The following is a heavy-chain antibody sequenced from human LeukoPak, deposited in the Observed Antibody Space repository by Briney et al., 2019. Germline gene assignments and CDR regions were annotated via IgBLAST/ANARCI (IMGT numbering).Heavy chain of an antibody. CDR3: TRVGSSGSVDY. CDR2: ISSRSSDT. CDR1: GFTFSDYY. V-gene: IGHV3-11*06. Sequence: RGSPRLSCAASGFTFSDYYMSWIRQAPGKGLEWVSYISSRSSDTNYADSVKGRFTISRDNAKNSLYLQMNSLRAEDTAVYYCTRVGSSGSVDYCGQGTMLTVSS. J-gene: IGHJ4*02. D-gene: IGHD1-1*01.